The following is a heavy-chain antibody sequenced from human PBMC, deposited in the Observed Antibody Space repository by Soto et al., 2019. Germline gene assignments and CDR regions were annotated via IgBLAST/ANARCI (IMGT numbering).Heavy chain of an antibody. J-gene: IGHJ4*02. CDR1: GFTFSSYG. CDR3: AKAILTGYYFDY. D-gene: IGHD3-9*01. Sequence: QVQLVESGGGVVQPGRSLRLSCAASGFTFSSYGMHWVRQAPGKGLEWVAVISYDGRNKYYADSVKGRFTISRDNSKNTLYLQMNSLRAEDTAVYYCAKAILTGYYFDYWGQGTLVTVSS. V-gene: IGHV3-30*18. CDR2: ISYDGRNK.